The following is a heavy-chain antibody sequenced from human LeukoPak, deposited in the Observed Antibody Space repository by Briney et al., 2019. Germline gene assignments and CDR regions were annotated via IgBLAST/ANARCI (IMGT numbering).Heavy chain of an antibody. V-gene: IGHV4-4*02. CDR3: ARGGYDFWSGYNYFDY. CDR2: IYHSGST. J-gene: IGHJ4*02. CDR1: GGSISSSNW. D-gene: IGHD3-3*01. Sequence: SESLSLTCAVSGGSISSSNWWSWVRPPPGKGLDCIGEIYHSGSTNYNPSLKSRVTISVDKSKNQFSLKLSSVTAADTAVYYCARGGYDFWSGYNYFDYWGQGTLVTVSS.